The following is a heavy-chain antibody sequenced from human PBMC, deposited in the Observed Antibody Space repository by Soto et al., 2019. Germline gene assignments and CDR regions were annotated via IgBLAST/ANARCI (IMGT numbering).Heavy chain of an antibody. J-gene: IGHJ4*01. CDR1: GYMFTKSA. Sequence: ASVKVSCKASGYMFTKSAMHWVRQAPGQRLEWMGWISGDSGNTKYSPKLQDRVTITRDTSASTAYMELSSLRSEDTALYYCARDGVAAGNINFDYWGQGTLVTVS. CDR2: ISGDSGNT. V-gene: IGHV1-3*01. D-gene: IGHD6-19*01. CDR3: ARDGVAAGNINFDY.